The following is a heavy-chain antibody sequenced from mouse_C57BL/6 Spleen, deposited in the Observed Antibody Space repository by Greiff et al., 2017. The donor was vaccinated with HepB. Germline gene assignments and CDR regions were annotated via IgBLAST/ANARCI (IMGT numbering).Heavy chain of an antibody. Sequence: EVQLQQSGPELVKPGASVKISCKASGYSFTDYNMNWVKQSNGKSLEWIGVINPNYVTTSYNQKFKGKATLTVDQSSSTAYMQLNSLTSEDSEVDYGAREAGTPYLDYWGQGTTLTVSS. V-gene: IGHV1-39*01. CDR2: INPNYVTT. CDR1: GYSFTDYN. CDR3: AREAGTPYLDY. D-gene: IGHD4-1*01. J-gene: IGHJ2*01.